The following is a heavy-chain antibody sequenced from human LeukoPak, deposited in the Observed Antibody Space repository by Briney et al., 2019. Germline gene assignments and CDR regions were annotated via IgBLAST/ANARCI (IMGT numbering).Heavy chain of an antibody. J-gene: IGHJ6*03. CDR2: IYYSGRT. CDR3: ARTNSYYYYYMDV. Sequence: PSETLSLTCTVSGDSISSSGYYWGWIRQPPGKGLEWIGSIYYSGRTYYNPSLKSRVTISVDTSKNQFSLKLSSVTAADTAVYYCARTNSYYYYYMDVWGKGTTVTVSS. CDR1: GDSISSSGYY. D-gene: IGHD2-8*01. V-gene: IGHV4-39*07.